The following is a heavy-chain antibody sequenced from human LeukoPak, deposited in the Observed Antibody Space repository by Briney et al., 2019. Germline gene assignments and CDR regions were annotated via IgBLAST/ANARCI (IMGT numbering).Heavy chain of an antibody. CDR3: AREAGSGWYGGTRREFDS. CDR1: GGSFSGYY. D-gene: IGHD6-19*01. V-gene: IGHV4-34*01. J-gene: IGHJ4*02. Sequence: PSETLSLTCAVYGGSFSGYYWSWIRQPPGKGLEWIGEINHSGSTNYNPSLESRVTISVDTSKNQFSLKLSSVTAADTAVYYCAREAGSGWYGGTRREFDSWGQGTLVTVSS. CDR2: INHSGST.